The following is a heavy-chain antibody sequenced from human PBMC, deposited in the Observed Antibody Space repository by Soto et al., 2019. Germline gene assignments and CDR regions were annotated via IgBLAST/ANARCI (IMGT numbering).Heavy chain of an antibody. CDR1: GYTFTSYG. J-gene: IGHJ4*02. CDR2: ISAYNGNT. D-gene: IGHD3-3*01. Sequence: GASVKVSCKASGYTFTSYGISWVRQAPGQGLEWMGWISAYNGNTNYAQKLQGRVTMTTDTSTSTAYMELRSLRSDDTAVYYCAREPSTYYDFWSGYPQPRYFDDWGPGTLVTVSS. CDR3: AREPSTYYDFWSGYPQPRYFDD. V-gene: IGHV1-18*01.